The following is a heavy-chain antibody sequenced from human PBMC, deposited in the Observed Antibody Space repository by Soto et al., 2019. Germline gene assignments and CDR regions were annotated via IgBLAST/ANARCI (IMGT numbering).Heavy chain of an antibody. J-gene: IGHJ6*02. V-gene: IGHV3-66*01. Sequence: EVQLVESGGGLVQPGGSLRLSCAASGFTVSSNYMSWFRQAPGKGLEWVSVIYSGGSTYYADSVKGRFTISRDNSKNTLYLQMNSLRAEDTAVYYCARDESSSWVSYGMDVWGQGTTVTVSS. CDR2: IYSGGST. D-gene: IGHD6-13*01. CDR1: GFTVSSNY. CDR3: ARDESSSWVSYGMDV.